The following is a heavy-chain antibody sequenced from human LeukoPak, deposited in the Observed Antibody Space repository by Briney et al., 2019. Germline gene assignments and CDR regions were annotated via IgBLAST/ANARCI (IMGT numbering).Heavy chain of an antibody. J-gene: IGHJ6*03. CDR3: ARHGYSGYDYPGHYYYYYMDV. CDR2: IYYSGST. V-gene: IGHV4-31*03. D-gene: IGHD5-12*01. CDR1: GGSISSGGYY. Sequence: PSETLSLTCTVSGGSISSGGYYWSWIRQHSGKGLEWIGYIYYSGSTYYNPSLKSRVTISVDTSKNQFSLKLSSVTAADTAVYYCARHGYSGYDYPGHYYYYYMDVWGKGTTVTVSS.